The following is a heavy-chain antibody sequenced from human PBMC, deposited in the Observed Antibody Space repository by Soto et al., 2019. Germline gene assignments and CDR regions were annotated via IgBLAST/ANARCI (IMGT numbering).Heavy chain of an antibody. CDR1: GYTFLDFY. V-gene: IGHV1-46*01. CDR3: ARDKPFSAGY. CDR2: INPSGGGT. Sequence: QVQLVQSGTEVKKPGASVKVSCKASGYTFLDFYIHWVRQDHGQGLEWMGFINPSGGGTTYAQQFQGRLTMTRDTSTSTVYMELISLRSEDTAIYYCARDKPFSAGYWGQGTLVT. D-gene: IGHD3-3*02. J-gene: IGHJ4*02.